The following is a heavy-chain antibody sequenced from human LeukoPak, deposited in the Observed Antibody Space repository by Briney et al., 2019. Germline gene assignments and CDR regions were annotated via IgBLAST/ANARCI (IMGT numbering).Heavy chain of an antibody. D-gene: IGHD3-10*01. Sequence: GGSLRLSCAASGFTVSSNYMSWVRQAPGKGLEWVSVIYSGGSTYYADSVKGRFTISRDNSKNTLHLQMNSLRAEDTAVHYCARHYGSGRAIDYWGQGTLVTVSS. CDR3: ARHYGSGRAIDY. CDR1: GFTVSSNY. J-gene: IGHJ4*02. V-gene: IGHV3-66*04. CDR2: IYSGGST.